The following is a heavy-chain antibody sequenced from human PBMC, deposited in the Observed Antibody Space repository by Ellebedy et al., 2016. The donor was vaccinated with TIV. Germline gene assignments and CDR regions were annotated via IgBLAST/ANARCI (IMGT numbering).Heavy chain of an antibody. CDR3: AAQSRDYVWDGDH. D-gene: IGHD3-16*01. J-gene: IGHJ4*02. Sequence: SETLSLTCTVSGGSISSSTYYWGWIRQPPGKDLEWIGSIYYGGPTYYNPSLRSRLSISLDTSKKQFSLKMNSLTAADTAVYFCAAQSRDYVWDGDHWGQGTLVTVSS. CDR2: IYYGGPT. V-gene: IGHV4-39*07. CDR1: GGSISSSTYY.